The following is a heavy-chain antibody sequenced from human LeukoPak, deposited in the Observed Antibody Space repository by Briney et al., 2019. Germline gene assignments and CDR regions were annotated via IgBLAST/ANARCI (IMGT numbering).Heavy chain of an antibody. D-gene: IGHD6-19*01. CDR2: ISSNGGST. V-gene: IGHV3-64D*06. CDR1: GFTFSSYA. Sequence: GGSLRLSCSASGFTFSSYAMHWVRQAPGKGVEYVSAISSNGGSTYYADSVKGRFTISRDNSKNTLYLQMSSLRAEDTAVYYCVKDSSGPFSNFDYWGQGTLVTVSS. CDR3: VKDSSGPFSNFDY. J-gene: IGHJ4*02.